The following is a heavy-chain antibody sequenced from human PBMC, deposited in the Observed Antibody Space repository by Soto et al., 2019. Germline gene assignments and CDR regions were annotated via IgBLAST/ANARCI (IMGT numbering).Heavy chain of an antibody. D-gene: IGHD2-2*01. CDR2: ISYDGSNK. Sequence: GESLKISCAASGFTFSSYAMRWVRQAPGKGLEWVAVISYDGSNKYYADSVKGRFTISRDNSKNTLYLQMNSLRAEDTAVYYCARGCSTSCYGWFDPWGQGTLVTVSS. V-gene: IGHV3-30-3*01. CDR1: GFTFSSYA. CDR3: ARGCSTSCYGWFDP. J-gene: IGHJ5*02.